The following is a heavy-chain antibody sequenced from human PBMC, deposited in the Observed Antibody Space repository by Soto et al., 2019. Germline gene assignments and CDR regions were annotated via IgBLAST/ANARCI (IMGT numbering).Heavy chain of an antibody. J-gene: IGHJ4*02. CDR3: ATVPFNYLPATYFDY. V-gene: IGHV3-23*01. CDR2: LVGSGDDI. D-gene: IGHD1-7*01. CDR1: GFTFSAYA. Sequence: GGSLRLSCAASGFTFSAYAMSWVRQAPGKGLQWVAGLVGSGDDINYADYVRGRFTVSRDNSKNKLYLQMNSLRSEDTAVYYCATVPFNYLPATYFDYWGQGTLVTVSS.